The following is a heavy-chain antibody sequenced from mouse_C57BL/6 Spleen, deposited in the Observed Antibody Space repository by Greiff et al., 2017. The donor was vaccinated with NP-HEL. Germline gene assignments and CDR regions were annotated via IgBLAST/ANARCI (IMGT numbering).Heavy chain of an antibody. CDR1: GYTFTDYE. J-gene: IGHJ2*01. D-gene: IGHD1-1*01. Sequence: VQLQQSGAELVRPGASVTLSCKASGYTFTDYEMHWVKQTPVHGLEWIGAIDPETGGTAYNQKFKGKAILTADKSSSTAYMELRSLTSEDSAVYYCTRKEYYYGHVYWGQGTTLTVSS. CDR2: IDPETGGT. CDR3: TRKEYYYGHVY. V-gene: IGHV1-15*01.